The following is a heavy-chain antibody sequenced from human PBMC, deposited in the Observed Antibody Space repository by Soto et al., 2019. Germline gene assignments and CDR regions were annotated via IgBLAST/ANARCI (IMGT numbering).Heavy chain of an antibody. J-gene: IGHJ4*02. CDR2: IQSKTYGETT. D-gene: IGHD2-21*01. Sequence: EVQLVGSGGGLVKPGESVRLSCAASGFSFDNAWMNWVRQAPGKGLEWVGRIQSKTYGETTDYAAPVKGRFTISRDDSKNTRYLQMNSLKAEDSAVYYCTSGLIVVVAASRRAGYWGQGTLVTVSS. V-gene: IGHV3-15*07. CDR3: TSGLIVVVAASRRAGY. CDR1: GFSFDNAW.